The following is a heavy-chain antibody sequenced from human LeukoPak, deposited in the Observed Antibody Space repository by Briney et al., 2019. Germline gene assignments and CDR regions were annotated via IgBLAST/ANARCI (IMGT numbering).Heavy chain of an antibody. CDR3: ARVTLRFLEWLPKREYYYMDV. D-gene: IGHD3-3*01. Sequence: SVKVSCKASGGTFSSYAISWVRQAPGQGLEWVGGIIPIFGTANYAQKFPGRVTITTDESTSTAYMELSSLRSEDTAVYYCARVTLRFLEWLPKREYYYMDVWGKGTTVTVSS. CDR1: GGTFSSYA. CDR2: IIPIFGTA. V-gene: IGHV1-69*05. J-gene: IGHJ6*03.